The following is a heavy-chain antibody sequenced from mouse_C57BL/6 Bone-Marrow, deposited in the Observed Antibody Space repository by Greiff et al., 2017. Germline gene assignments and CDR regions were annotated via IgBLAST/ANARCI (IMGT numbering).Heavy chain of an antibody. D-gene: IGHD1-1*01. CDR2: IDPSDSDT. CDR3: ASGSSQFAY. Sequence: QVQLQQPGAELVRPGSSVKLSCKASGYTFTSYWMPWVKQRPIQGLEWIGNIDPSDSDTHYNQKFKDKATLTVDKSSSTAYMQLSSLTSEDSAVYYCASGSSQFAYWGQGTLVTVSA. CDR1: GYTFTSYW. J-gene: IGHJ3*01. V-gene: IGHV1-52*01.